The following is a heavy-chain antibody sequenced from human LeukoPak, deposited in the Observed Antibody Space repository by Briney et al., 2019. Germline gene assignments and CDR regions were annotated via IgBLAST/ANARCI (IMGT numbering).Heavy chain of an antibody. Sequence: GASVKVSCKASGYTFTSYYMHWVRQAPGQGLEWMGIINPSGGSTSYAQKFQGRVTMTRDTSTSTVYMELSSLRSGDTAVYYCATPQASFWSGYPRYYYGMDVWGQGTTVTVSS. CDR1: GYTFTSYY. V-gene: IGHV1-46*01. D-gene: IGHD3-3*01. CDR3: ATPQASFWSGYPRYYYGMDV. J-gene: IGHJ6*02. CDR2: INPSGGST.